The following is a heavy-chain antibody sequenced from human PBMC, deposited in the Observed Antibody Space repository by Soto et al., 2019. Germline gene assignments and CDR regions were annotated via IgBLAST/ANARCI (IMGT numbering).Heavy chain of an antibody. J-gene: IGHJ4*02. CDR3: ARDQSPSGSYSPQAPFDY. V-gene: IGHV6-1*01. CDR2: TYYRSKWYN. Sequence: PSQTLSLTCVISGDSVSSNSAAWNWIRQSPSRGLEWLGRTYYRSKWYNDYAVSVKSRITINPDTSKNQFSLQLNSVTPEDTAVYYCARDQSPSGSYSPQAPFDYWGQGTLVTVSS. CDR1: GDSVSSNSAA. D-gene: IGHD1-26*01.